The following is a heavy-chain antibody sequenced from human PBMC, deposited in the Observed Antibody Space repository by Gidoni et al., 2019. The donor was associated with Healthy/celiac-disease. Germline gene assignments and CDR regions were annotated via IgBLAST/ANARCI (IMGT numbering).Heavy chain of an antibody. Sequence: QVQLAQSGAEVKKPRASVKVSCNASGYTFTSYDINWARKATGQGLEWMGWMNPNNGNTGYTQEFQGRVTMTRNTSISTAYMELSSLGSEDTAVYYCARGRIAAANGMDVWGQGTTVTVSS. V-gene: IGHV1-8*01. CDR3: ARGRIAAANGMDV. D-gene: IGHD6-13*01. CDR1: GYTFTSYD. CDR2: MNPNNGNT. J-gene: IGHJ6*02.